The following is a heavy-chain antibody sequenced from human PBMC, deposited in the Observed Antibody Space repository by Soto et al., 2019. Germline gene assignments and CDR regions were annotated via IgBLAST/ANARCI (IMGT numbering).Heavy chain of an antibody. V-gene: IGHV1-69*02. D-gene: IGHD2-15*01. CDR3: VIDLGYFDF. CDR2: SIPILGRA. J-gene: IGHJ4*02. CDR1: AGTFNNHS. Sequence: QVQLVQSGTEVKKPGSSVAVSCQASAGTFNNHSLSWVRQAPGQGLEWMGRSIPILGRADYSQKFQGSLTLTVDKSPSTADMELSSLTSEDTVVYYCVIDLGYFDFWGQGTLVTVSS.